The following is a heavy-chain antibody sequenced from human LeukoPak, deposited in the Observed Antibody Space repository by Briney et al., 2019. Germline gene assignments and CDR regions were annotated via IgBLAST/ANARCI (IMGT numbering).Heavy chain of an antibody. CDR1: GGSISSYY. Sequence: PSETLSPTCTVSGGSISSYYWSWIRQPPGKGLEWIGYIYYSGSTNYNPSLKSRVTISVDTSKNQFSLKLSSVTAADTAVYYCAGIAVAGTNWFDPWGQGTLVTVSS. CDR2: IYYSGST. CDR3: AGIAVAGTNWFDP. D-gene: IGHD6-19*01. V-gene: IGHV4-59*01. J-gene: IGHJ5*02.